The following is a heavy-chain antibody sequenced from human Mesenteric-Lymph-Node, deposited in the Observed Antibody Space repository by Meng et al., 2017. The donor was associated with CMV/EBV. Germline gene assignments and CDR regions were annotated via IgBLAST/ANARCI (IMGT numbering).Heavy chain of an antibody. J-gene: IGHJ4*02. CDR2: IRFDASNK. D-gene: IGHD3-3*01. CDR1: GFTFSSYG. V-gene: IGHV3-30*02. CDR3: GRFWSGYLPDY. Sequence: GESLKISCAASGFTFSSYGMHWVRQAPGKGLEWVAFIRFDASNKYYVDSVKGRFTISRDNSKNTLYLQMNSLRVEDTAVYFCGRFWSGYLPDYWGQGTLVTVSS.